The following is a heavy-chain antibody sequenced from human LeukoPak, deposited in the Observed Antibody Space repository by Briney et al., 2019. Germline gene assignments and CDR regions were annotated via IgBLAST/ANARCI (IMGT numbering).Heavy chain of an antibody. CDR3: ARGNVDTAMVTGYYYYYGMDV. CDR1: GGSISSGSYY. CDR2: IYTSGST. Sequence: SETLSLTCTVSGGSISSGSYYWSWIRQPAGKGLEWIGRIYTSGSTNYNPSIKSRVTISVDTSKNQFSLKLSSVTAADTAVYYCARGNVDTAMVTGYYYYYGMDVWGQGTTVTVSS. D-gene: IGHD5-18*01. J-gene: IGHJ6*02. V-gene: IGHV4-61*02.